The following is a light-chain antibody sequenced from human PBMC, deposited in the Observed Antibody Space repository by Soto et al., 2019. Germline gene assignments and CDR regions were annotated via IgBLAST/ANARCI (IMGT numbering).Light chain of an antibody. J-gene: IGLJ2*01. V-gene: IGLV3-21*02. CDR3: QVWETSSDHVV. CDR1: NIGGKS. Sequence: SYELTQPPSVSVAPGQTASITCGGHNIGGKSVHWYQQKPGRAPVLVVYDDSARPSGIPERFSGSNNGNTATLTISRVEAGDEADYYCQVWETSSDHVVFGGGTKLTVL. CDR2: DDS.